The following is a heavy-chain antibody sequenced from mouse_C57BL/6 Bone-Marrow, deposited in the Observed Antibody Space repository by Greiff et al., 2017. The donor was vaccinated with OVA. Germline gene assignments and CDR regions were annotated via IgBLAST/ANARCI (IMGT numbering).Heavy chain of an antibody. D-gene: IGHD1-1*01. CDR2: IRSKSNNYAT. Sequence: EVKLVESGGGLVQPKGSLKLSCAASGFSFNTYAMNWVRQAPGKGLEWVARIRSKSNNYATYYADSVKDRFTISRDDSESMLYLQMNNLKTEDTAMYYCVPSTVVAPGAMDYWGQGTSVTVSS. J-gene: IGHJ4*01. CDR3: VPSTVVAPGAMDY. V-gene: IGHV10-1*01. CDR1: GFSFNTYA.